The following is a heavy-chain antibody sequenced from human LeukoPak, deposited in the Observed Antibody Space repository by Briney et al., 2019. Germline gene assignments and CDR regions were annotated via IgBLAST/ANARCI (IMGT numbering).Heavy chain of an antibody. J-gene: IGHJ4*02. CDR2: IYYSRST. CDR1: GGSISSSSHY. D-gene: IGHD4-23*01. V-gene: IGHV4-39*01. CDR3: ARRRDYGGPTTFDY. Sequence: SETLSLTCTVSGGSISSSSHYWGWIRQPPGKGLEWIGSIYYSRSTYYNPSLKSRVTISVDTSKSQFSLKLTSVTVADQAVYYCARRRDYGGPTTFDYWGQGSLVTVSS.